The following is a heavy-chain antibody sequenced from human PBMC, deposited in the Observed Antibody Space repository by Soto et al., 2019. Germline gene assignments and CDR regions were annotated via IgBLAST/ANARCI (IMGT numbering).Heavy chain of an antibody. Sequence: SGPTLVNPTQTLTLTCTFSGFSLSTSGVSVGWIRQPPGKALEWLALIYWDDDKRYSPSLKSRLTITKDTSKKQVVLRMTNMDPVDTATYYCSHRRCGRDCPQSSPSHYYYGMLVWGQGTPVTVSS. J-gene: IGHJ6*02. CDR1: GFSLSTSGVS. D-gene: IGHD2-21*02. CDR3: SHRRCGRDCPQSSPSHYYYGMLV. CDR2: IYWDDDK. V-gene: IGHV2-5*02.